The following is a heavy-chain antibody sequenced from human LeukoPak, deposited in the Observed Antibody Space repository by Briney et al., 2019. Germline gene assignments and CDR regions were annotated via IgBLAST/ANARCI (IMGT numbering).Heavy chain of an antibody. CDR1: GFTFNYAW. J-gene: IGHJ3*02. CDR3: TTGGSVIVAGTRAFDI. Sequence: SGGSLRLSCAASGFTFNYAWMSWVRQVPGKGLEWVGQTVSEIDGGTTDYAAPVQGRFTISRDDSQATLCLQMNSLKTEGTAVYYCTTGGSVIVAGTRAFDIWGQGTMVTVSS. D-gene: IGHD5-12*01. V-gene: IGHV3-15*04. CDR2: TVSEIDGGTT.